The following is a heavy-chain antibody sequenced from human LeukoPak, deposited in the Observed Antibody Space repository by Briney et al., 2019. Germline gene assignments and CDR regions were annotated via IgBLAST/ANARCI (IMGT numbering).Heavy chain of an antibody. D-gene: IGHD5-12*01. J-gene: IGHJ3*02. V-gene: IGHV6-1*01. CDR3: ARGFSIPSGYDEGDNAFDI. CDR2: TYYRSKWYN. CDR1: GDSVSSNSAA. Sequence: SQTLSLTCAISGDSVSSNSAAWNWIRQSPSRGLEWLGRTYYRSKWYNDYAVSVKSRITINPDTSKNQFSLQLNSVTPEDTAVYYCARGFSIPSGYDEGDNAFDIWGQGTMVTVSS.